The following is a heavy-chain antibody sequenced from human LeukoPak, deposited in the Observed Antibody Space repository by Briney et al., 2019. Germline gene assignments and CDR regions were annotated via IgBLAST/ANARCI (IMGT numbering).Heavy chain of an antibody. CDR2: IYSTGSP. CDR3: ARAYSISWYYFDY. J-gene: IGHJ4*02. V-gene: IGHV4-4*07. Sequence: SETLSLTCTVSGGSLSHYYWSWIRQPAGKGREWIGHIYSTGSPNNNPSLKSRVTISLAKSKNQFSLKLTSVTAADTAVYYCARAYSISWYYFDYWGQGTLVTVSS. D-gene: IGHD6-13*01. CDR1: GGSLSHYY.